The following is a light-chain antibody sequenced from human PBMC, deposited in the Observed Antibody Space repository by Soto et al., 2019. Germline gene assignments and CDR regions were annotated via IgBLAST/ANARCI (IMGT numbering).Light chain of an antibody. CDR1: QDINNF. J-gene: IGKJ4*01. Sequence: DIQMTQSPSSLSASVGDRVTITCEASQDINNFLNWYQQKPGKAPSLLIYDASTLATGVPPRFSGSGSGTEFTFTIPSLQPEDIATYFCQHYDDLPLTFGGGTRVEIK. CDR2: DAS. V-gene: IGKV1-33*01. CDR3: QHYDDLPLT.